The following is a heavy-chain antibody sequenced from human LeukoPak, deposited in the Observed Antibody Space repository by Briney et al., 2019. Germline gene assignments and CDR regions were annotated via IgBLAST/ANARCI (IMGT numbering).Heavy chain of an antibody. Sequence: SETLSLTCTVSGYSISSGYYWGWIRQPPGKGLEWIGSIYHSGSTYYNPSLKSRVTISVDTSKNQFSLKLSSVTAADTAVYYCARHGGREILWFGEPIHSPRFDYWGQGTLVTVSS. CDR1: GYSISSGYY. D-gene: IGHD3-10*01. V-gene: IGHV4-38-2*02. J-gene: IGHJ4*02. CDR2: IYHSGST. CDR3: ARHGGREILWFGEPIHSPRFDY.